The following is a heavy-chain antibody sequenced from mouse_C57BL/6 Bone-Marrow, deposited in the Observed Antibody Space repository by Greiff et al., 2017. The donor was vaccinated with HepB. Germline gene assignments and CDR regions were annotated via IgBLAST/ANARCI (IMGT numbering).Heavy chain of an antibody. CDR1: GFNIKDYY. V-gene: IGHV14-1*01. D-gene: IGHD4-1*02. CDR3: TTPTGCQEAY. CDR2: IDPEDGDT. J-gene: IGHJ3*01. Sequence: VHVKQSGAELVRPGASVKLSCTASGFNIKDYYMHWVKQRPEQGLEWIGRIDPEDGDTEYAPKFQGKATMTADTSSNTAYLQLSSLTSEDTAVYYCTTPTGCQEAYWGQGTLVTVSA.